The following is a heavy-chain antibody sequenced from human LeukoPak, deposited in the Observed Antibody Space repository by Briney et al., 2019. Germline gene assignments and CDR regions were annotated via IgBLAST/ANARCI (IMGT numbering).Heavy chain of an antibody. CDR2: INPNSGGT. Sequence: ASVKVSCKASGYTFTGYYMHWVRQAPGQGLEWMGWINPNSGGTNYAQKFQGRVTMTRDTSISTAYMELSRLRSDDTAVYYCARSAFTMVRGVIYWFGPWGQGTLVTVSS. V-gene: IGHV1-2*02. CDR3: ARSAFTMVRGVIYWFGP. D-gene: IGHD3-10*01. CDR1: GYTFTGYY. J-gene: IGHJ5*02.